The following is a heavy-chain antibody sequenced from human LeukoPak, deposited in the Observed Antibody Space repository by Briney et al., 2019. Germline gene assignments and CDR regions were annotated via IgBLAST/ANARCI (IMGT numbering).Heavy chain of an antibody. D-gene: IGHD3-22*01. Sequence: SETLSLTCTVSGGSISSYYWSWIRQPPGKGLEWIGYIYYGGSTNYNPSLKSRVTISVDTSKNQFSLKLSSVTAADTAVYYCARDRILPKYYYDSSGYPRNAFDIWGQGTMVTVSS. CDR3: ARDRILPKYYYDSSGYPRNAFDI. CDR2: IYYGGST. J-gene: IGHJ3*02. V-gene: IGHV4-59*01. CDR1: GGSISSYY.